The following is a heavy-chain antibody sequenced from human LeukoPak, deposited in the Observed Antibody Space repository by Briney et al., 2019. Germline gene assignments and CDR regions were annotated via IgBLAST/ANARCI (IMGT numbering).Heavy chain of an antibody. J-gene: IGHJ4*02. CDR3: ARGPPYNSTLGH. V-gene: IGHV1-8*01. D-gene: IGHD6-13*01. CDR1: GYTFIDYD. CDR2: MSPDSGDT. Sequence: ASVKVSCKASGYTFIDYDINWVRQASGQGLEWMGWMSPDSGDTGYARKFQGRVTMTRDTSITTAYMELSSLISEDTAVYYCARGPPYNSTLGHWGQGTLVLVSS.